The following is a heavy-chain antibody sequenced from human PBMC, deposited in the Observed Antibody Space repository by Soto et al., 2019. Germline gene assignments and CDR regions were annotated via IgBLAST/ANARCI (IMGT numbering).Heavy chain of an antibody. D-gene: IGHD2-15*01. CDR3: ASLGPIGYCSGGSCTVLDAFDI. Sequence: QVQLVESGGGLVKPGGSLRLSCAASGFTFSDYYMSWIRQAPGKGLEWVSYISSSGSTIYYADSVKGRFTISRDNAKNSMYLQMNSLRAEDTAVYSCASLGPIGYCSGGSCTVLDAFDIWGQGTMVTVSS. V-gene: IGHV3-11*01. CDR2: ISSSGSTI. CDR1: GFTFSDYY. J-gene: IGHJ3*02.